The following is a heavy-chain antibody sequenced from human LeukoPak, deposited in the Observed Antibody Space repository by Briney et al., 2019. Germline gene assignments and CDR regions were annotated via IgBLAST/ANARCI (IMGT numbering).Heavy chain of an antibody. D-gene: IGHD6-13*01. CDR3: ARGPSSWDPFGY. CDR2: IYYSGST. Sequence: SETLSHTCTVSGGSISSYYWSWIRQPPGKGLEWIGYIYYSGSTNYNPSLKSRVTISVDTSKNQFSLKLSSVTAADTAVYYCARGPSSWDPFGYWGQGTLVTVSS. CDR1: GGSISSYY. J-gene: IGHJ4*02. V-gene: IGHV4-59*01.